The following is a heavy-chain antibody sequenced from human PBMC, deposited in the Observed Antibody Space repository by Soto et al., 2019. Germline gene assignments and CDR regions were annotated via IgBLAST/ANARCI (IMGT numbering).Heavy chain of an antibody. CDR1: GFTFSSYG. CDR2: IWYDGSNK. Sequence: PGGSLRLSCAASGFTFSSYGMHWVRQAPGKGLEWVAVIWYDGSNKYYADSVKGRFTISRDNSKNTLYLQMNSLRAEDTAVYYCAREGTTYSNYASGGPDYWGQGTLVTVSS. V-gene: IGHV3-33*01. CDR3: AREGTTYSNYASGGPDY. J-gene: IGHJ4*02. D-gene: IGHD4-4*01.